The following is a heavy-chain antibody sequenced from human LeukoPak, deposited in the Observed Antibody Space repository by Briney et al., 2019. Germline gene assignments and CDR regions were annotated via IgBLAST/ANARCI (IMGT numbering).Heavy chain of an antibody. J-gene: IGHJ4*02. CDR1: GGSFSGYY. V-gene: IGHV4-34*01. CDR3: ARVGRKITIFGVVANSYYFDY. Sequence: SETLSLTCAVYGGSFSGYYWSWIRQPPGKGLEWIGEINHSGSTNYNPSLKSRVTISVDTSKNQFSLKLSSVTAADTAVYYCARVGRKITIFGVVANSYYFDYWGQGTLVTVSS. CDR2: INHSGST. D-gene: IGHD3-3*01.